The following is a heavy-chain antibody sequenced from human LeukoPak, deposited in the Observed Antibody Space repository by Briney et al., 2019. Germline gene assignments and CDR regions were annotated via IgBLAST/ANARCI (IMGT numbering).Heavy chain of an antibody. CDR1: IGSISSSSYF. D-gene: IGHD6-13*01. J-gene: IGHJ5*02. Sequence: SETLSLTCSVSIGSISSSSYFWGWIRQPPGKGLEWIGSIYYSGSTYYNPSLKSRVTISVDTSKNQFSLKLSSVTAAETAVYYCARDKQLGVDPWGQGTLVTVSS. CDR2: IYYSGST. CDR3: ARDKQLGVDP. V-gene: IGHV4-39*07.